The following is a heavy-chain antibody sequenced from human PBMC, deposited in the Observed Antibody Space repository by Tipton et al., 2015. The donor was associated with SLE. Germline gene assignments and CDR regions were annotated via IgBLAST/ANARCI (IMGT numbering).Heavy chain of an antibody. CDR2: MYFSGNT. Sequence: TLSLTCTVSGGSISESTYSWDWIRQAPGKGLEWIGSMYFSGNTYYNPFLRSRVTISVDTSRNQFSLKLTSVTAADTAVYYCAIPTVGATGGFDSWGHGTLVIVSS. V-gene: IGHV4-39*07. J-gene: IGHJ4*01. D-gene: IGHD1-26*01. CDR3: AIPTVGATGGFDS. CDR1: GGSISESTYS.